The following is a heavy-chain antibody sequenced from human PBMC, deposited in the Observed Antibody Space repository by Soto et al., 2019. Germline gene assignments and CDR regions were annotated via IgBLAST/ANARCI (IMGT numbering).Heavy chain of an antibody. CDR1: GGSVNNKTYY. J-gene: IGHJ4*02. CDR3: ARTTAVPNTLRSRYFFDF. D-gene: IGHD3-9*01. V-gene: IGHV4-61*01. Sequence: TLSLTCSVSGGSVNNKTYYWSWIRQPPGKRLEWIGYVYYSGTTNYNPSLKSRVTISIDMSKNQFSLRLSSVTAADTALYYCARTTAVPNTLRSRYFFDFWGQGTLVTVSS. CDR2: VYYSGTT.